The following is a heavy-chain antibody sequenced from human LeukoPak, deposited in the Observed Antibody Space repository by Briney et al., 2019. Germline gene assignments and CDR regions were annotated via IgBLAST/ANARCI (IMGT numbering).Heavy chain of an antibody. CDR2: FDPEDGET. V-gene: IGHV1-24*01. CDR1: GYTLTELS. Sequence: ASVKVSCKVSGYTLTELSMHWVRQAPGKGLEWMGGFDPEDGETIYAQKFQGRVTMTEDTSTDTAYMELSSLRSEDTAVYYCATDEVGGSGKIYYYGMDVWGQGTTVTVSS. J-gene: IGHJ6*02. D-gene: IGHD3-10*01. CDR3: ATDEVGGSGKIYYYGMDV.